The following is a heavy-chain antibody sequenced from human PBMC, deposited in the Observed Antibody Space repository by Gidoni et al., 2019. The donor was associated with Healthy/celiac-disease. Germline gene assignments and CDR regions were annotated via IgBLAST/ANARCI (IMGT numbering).Heavy chain of an antibody. V-gene: IGHV3-30*18. CDR1: GFTFSSYG. D-gene: IGHD3-16*01. J-gene: IGHJ4*02. CDR2: ISYDGSNK. Sequence: QVQLVESGGGVVQPGRSLRLSCAASGFTFSSYGMHWVRQAPGKGLEWVAVISYDGSNKYYADSVKGRFTISRDNSKNTLYLQMNSLRAEDTAVYYCAKDRLITFGGVTDYWGQGTLVTVSS. CDR3: AKDRLITFGGVTDY.